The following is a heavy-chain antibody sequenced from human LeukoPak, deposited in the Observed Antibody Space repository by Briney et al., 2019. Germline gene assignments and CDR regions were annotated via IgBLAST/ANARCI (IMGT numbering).Heavy chain of an antibody. CDR3: ARDIYDYLWGNYRNDY. V-gene: IGHV1-18*01. D-gene: IGHD3-16*02. CDR1: GYTFTSYG. J-gene: IGHJ4*02. Sequence: ASVKVSCKASGYTFTSYGISWVRQAPGQGLEWLGWISAFNGDTNYAENFQDRLTMTTDTSTSTAYMELRSLRSDDTAVYYCARDIYDYLWGNYRNDYWGQGTLVTVSS. CDR2: ISAFNGDT.